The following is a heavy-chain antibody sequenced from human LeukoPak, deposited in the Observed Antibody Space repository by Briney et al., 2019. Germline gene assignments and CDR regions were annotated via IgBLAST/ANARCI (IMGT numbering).Heavy chain of an antibody. Sequence: PGGSLRLSCPASGFTFSSYWMNWVGQAPGKGLEWVANIKRDGNEKNYVDCVKGRFSISRDNAKNSLYLQMDSLRAEDTAVYYCAKEGAYPIITYDSWGQGARVTVSS. CDR1: GFTFSSYW. V-gene: IGHV3-7*01. CDR3: AKEGAYPIITYDS. D-gene: IGHD3-10*01. CDR2: IKRDGNEK. J-gene: IGHJ5*01.